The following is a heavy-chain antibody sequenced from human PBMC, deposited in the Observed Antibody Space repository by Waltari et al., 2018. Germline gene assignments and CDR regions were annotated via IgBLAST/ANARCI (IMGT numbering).Heavy chain of an antibody. Sequence: QVQLQQWGAGLLKPSETLSLTCAVYGGSFSGYYWSWIRQPPGKGLEWIGEINHSGSTNYNPSLKSRVTISVDTSKNQFSLKLSSVTAADTAVYYCARHDDSSGWRGWFDPWGQGTLVTVSS. CDR2: INHSGST. D-gene: IGHD6-19*01. J-gene: IGHJ5*02. CDR3: ARHDDSSGWRGWFDP. V-gene: IGHV4-34*01. CDR1: GGSFSGYY.